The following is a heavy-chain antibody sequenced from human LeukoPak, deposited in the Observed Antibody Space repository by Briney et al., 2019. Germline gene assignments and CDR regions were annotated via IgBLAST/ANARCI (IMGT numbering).Heavy chain of an antibody. V-gene: IGHV3-7*03. CDR3: ARVGNYGSGSHYKKEFDP. D-gene: IGHD3-10*01. CDR2: IKQDGSEK. J-gene: IGHJ5*02. CDR1: GFTFSSYG. Sequence: SGGSLRLSCAASGFTFSSYGMHWVRQAPGKGLEWVANIKQDGSEKYYVDSVKGRFTISRDNAKNSLYLQMNSLRAEDTAVYYCARVGNYGSGSHYKKEFDPWGQGTLVTVSS.